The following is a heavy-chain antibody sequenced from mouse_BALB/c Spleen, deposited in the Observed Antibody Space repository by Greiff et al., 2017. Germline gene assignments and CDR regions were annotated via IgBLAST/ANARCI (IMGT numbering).Heavy chain of an antibody. CDR2: ISYDGSN. J-gene: IGHJ1*01. D-gene: IGHD2-1*01. CDR1: GYSITNGYY. Sequence: EVKLQESGPGLVKPSQSLSLTCSVTGYSITNGYYWNWIRQFPGNKLEWMGYISYDGSNNYNPSLKNRISITRDTSKNQFFLKLNSVTTEDTATYYCARVYYGNFDVWGAGTTVTVSS. V-gene: IGHV3-6*02. CDR3: ARVYYGNFDV.